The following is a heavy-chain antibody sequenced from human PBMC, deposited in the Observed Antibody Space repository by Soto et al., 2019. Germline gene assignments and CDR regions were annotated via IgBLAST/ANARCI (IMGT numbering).Heavy chain of an antibody. Sequence: ASVKVSCKASGYTFTSHDINWVLQAAGQGLEWMGWMNPDSGDAGFAQKVQGRVTMTTDTSTSTAYMELRSLRFDDTAVYYCAKATATGGGAFDICGQGTVVTVSS. CDR2: MNPDSGDA. D-gene: IGHD2-8*02. CDR1: GYTFTSHD. J-gene: IGHJ3*02. CDR3: AKATATGGGAFDI. V-gene: IGHV1-8*01.